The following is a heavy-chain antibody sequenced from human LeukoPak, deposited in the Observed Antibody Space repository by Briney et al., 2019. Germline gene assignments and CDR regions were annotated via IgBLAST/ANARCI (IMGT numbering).Heavy chain of an antibody. Sequence: GGSLRLSCAASGDTVRTNYMICVRESPGKGLEWVSVIYSGGSTYYANSVKGRFTISRDNSKNTLYLKMKSLSAEDTGVYYCARVGRDDGSGVFDYWGQGTLVTVSS. CDR3: ARVGRDDGSGVFDY. V-gene: IGHV3-66*01. CDR2: IYSGGST. D-gene: IGHD5-24*01. J-gene: IGHJ4*02. CDR1: GDTVRTNY.